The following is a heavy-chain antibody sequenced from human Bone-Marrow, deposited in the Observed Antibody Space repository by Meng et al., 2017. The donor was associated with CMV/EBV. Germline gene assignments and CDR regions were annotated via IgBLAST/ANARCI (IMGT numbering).Heavy chain of an antibody. V-gene: IGHV1-2*02. CDR2: ISPNSGGT. CDR3: ARFVSYMITFGGVYYYGMDV. Sequence: ASVKVSCKASGYTFTGYYMHWVRQAPGQGLEWMGWISPNSGGTNSAQKFQGRVTMTRDTSISTAYMELSRLRSDDTAVYYCARFVSYMITFGGVYYYGMDVWGQGTTVAVSS. CDR1: GYTFTGYY. D-gene: IGHD3-16*01. J-gene: IGHJ6*02.